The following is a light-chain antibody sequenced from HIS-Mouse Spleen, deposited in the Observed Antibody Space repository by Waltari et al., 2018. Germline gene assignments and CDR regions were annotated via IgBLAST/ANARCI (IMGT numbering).Light chain of an antibody. J-gene: IGLJ3*02. CDR1: SSDVGGYNY. CDR2: DVS. Sequence: QSALTQPRSVSGSPGQSVTISCTGTSSDVGGYNYVPWYHHHPGKAPKLMIYDVSKRPSGVPDRFSGSKSGNTASLTISGLQAEDEADYYCCSYAGSYTYVFGGGTKLTVL. V-gene: IGLV2-11*01. CDR3: CSYAGSYTYV.